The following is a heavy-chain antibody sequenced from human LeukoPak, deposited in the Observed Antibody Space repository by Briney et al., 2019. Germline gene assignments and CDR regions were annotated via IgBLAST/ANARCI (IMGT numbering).Heavy chain of an antibody. D-gene: IGHD2-15*01. CDR2: IYSGGRT. CDR3: ASKLGSYCSGSNCHNYYYYMDV. J-gene: IGHJ6*03. V-gene: IGHV3-53*01. Sequence: PGGSLRLSCTASGFTVSSNYMSWVRQAPGKGLECVSLIYSGGRTYHADSVKGRFTISRDNSKNTLYLQMNSLRAEDSAVYYCASKLGSYCSGSNCHNYYYYMDVWGKGTTVTVSS. CDR1: GFTVSSNY.